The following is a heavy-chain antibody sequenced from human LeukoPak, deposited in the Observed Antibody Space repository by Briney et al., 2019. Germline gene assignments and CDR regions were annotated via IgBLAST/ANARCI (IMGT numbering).Heavy chain of an antibody. CDR3: ARDFTAHQRYSSCWYAGGFDY. J-gene: IGHJ4*02. CDR2: IWYDGSNK. CDR1: GFTFSSYG. Sequence: PGRSLRLSCAASGFTFSSYGMHWVRQAPGKRLEWVAVIWYDGSNKYYADSVKGRFTISRDNSKSTLYLQMNSLRAEDTAVYYCARDFTAHQRYSSCWYAGGFDYWGQGTLVTVSS. V-gene: IGHV3-33*01. D-gene: IGHD6-13*01.